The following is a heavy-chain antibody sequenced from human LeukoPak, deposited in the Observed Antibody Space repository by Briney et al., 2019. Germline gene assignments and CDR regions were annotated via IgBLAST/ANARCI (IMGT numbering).Heavy chain of an antibody. CDR1: GYSFNTYW. CDR2: IYPGDSDT. J-gene: IGHJ3*02. CDR3: ATVSLGYYDSSGYYDAFDI. D-gene: IGHD3-22*01. V-gene: IGHV5-51*01. Sequence: GESLKISCKGSGYSFNTYWIGWVRQMPGKGLEWMGIIYPGDSDTKYSPSFQGQVTISADKSISTAYLQWSSLKALDTAMYYCATVSLGYYDSSGYYDAFDIWGQGTMVTVSS.